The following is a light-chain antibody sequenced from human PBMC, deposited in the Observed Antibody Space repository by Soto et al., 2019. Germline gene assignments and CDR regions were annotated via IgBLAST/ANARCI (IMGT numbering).Light chain of an antibody. CDR1: SSDVGGYNY. CDR3: SSYTSSSSSCV. V-gene: IGLV2-14*01. CDR2: DVS. Sequence: QSALTQPASVSRSPGQSITISCTGTSSDVGGYNYVSWYQQHPGKAPKLMIYDVSNRPSGVSNRFSGSKSGNTASLTISGLQAEDEADYYCSSYTSSSSSCVFGTGTKLTVL. J-gene: IGLJ1*01.